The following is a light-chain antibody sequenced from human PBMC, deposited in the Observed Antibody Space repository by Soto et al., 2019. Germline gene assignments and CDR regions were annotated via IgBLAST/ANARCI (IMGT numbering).Light chain of an antibody. CDR1: SSDVGGYNF. V-gene: IGLV2-14*01. CDR3: CSYTSTSTYV. J-gene: IGLJ1*01. Sequence: QSALTQPASVSGSPGQSITISCTGTSSDVGGYNFVSWYQQHPGKAPKLMIYGVSNRGSGFSDRFSASTSGNTASLTISSLHPADEADYYCCSYTSTSTYVFGTGTKLTVL. CDR2: GVS.